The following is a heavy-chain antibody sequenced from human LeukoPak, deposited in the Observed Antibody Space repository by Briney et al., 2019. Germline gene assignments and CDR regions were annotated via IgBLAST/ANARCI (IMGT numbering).Heavy chain of an antibody. Sequence: ASVKVTCKTSGYNFNRYSITWVRQAPGQGLEWMGWVSTSNGATNYAEKFQGRVTMTTETVTKTAYLELRRLTSGDTAMYFCARVSDTSMVTPGFDSWGQGTLVTVS. CDR3: ARVSDTSMVTPGFDS. CDR1: GYNFNRYS. V-gene: IGHV1-18*01. J-gene: IGHJ4*02. D-gene: IGHD5-18*01. CDR2: VSTSNGAT.